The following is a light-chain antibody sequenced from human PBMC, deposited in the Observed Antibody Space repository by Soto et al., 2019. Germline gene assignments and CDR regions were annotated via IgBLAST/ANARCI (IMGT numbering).Light chain of an antibody. CDR1: SSNIGSDY. J-gene: IGLJ1*01. CDR2: RNN. Sequence: QSVLTQPPSASGTPGQRVTISCSGSSSNIGSDYVYWYQQFPGTAPKLLIYRNNQRPSGVPDRFSGSKSCTSASLAISWLRSEDEADYYCAAWDDSLSGYVFGTGTKVTVL. V-gene: IGLV1-47*01. CDR3: AAWDDSLSGYV.